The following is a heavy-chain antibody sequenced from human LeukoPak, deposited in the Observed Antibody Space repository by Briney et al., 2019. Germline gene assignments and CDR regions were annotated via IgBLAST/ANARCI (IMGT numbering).Heavy chain of an antibody. CDR1: GFTFSSYG. J-gene: IGHJ4*02. V-gene: IGHV3-33*01. Sequence: GSLRLSCAASGFTFSSYGMHWVRQAPGKGLEWVAVIWYDGSNKYYADSVKGRFTISRDNSKNTLYLQMNSLRAEDTAVYYCARSPDILTGYYVDYWGQGTLVTVSS. D-gene: IGHD3-9*01. CDR3: ARSPDILTGYYVDY. CDR2: IWYDGSNK.